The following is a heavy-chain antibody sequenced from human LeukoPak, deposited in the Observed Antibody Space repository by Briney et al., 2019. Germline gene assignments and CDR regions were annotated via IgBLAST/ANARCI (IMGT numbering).Heavy chain of an antibody. CDR3: ARQDAGSYGYFAY. Sequence: PGGSLRLSCAASGFTFNNFEMNWVRQAPGKGLEWMGIIYPGDSDTRFSPSFQGQVTISADKSISTAYLQWSSLKASDTAMYYCARQDAGSYGYFAYWGQGTLVTVSS. CDR1: GFTFNNFE. V-gene: IGHV5-51*01. J-gene: IGHJ4*02. D-gene: IGHD5-18*01. CDR2: IYPGDSDT.